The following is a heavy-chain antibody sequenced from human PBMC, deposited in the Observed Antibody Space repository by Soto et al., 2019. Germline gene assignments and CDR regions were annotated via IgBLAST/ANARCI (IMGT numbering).Heavy chain of an antibody. CDR1: GGSISSGGYY. V-gene: IGHV4-31*03. D-gene: IGHD2-2*01. Sequence: SSETLSLTCTVSGGSISSGGYYWSWIRQHPGKGLEWIGYIYYSGSTCYNPSLKSRVTISVDTSKNQFSLKLSSVTAADTAVYYCARAGGVVPAATYYYYYGMDVWGQGTTVT. CDR2: IYYSGST. J-gene: IGHJ6*02. CDR3: ARAGGVVPAATYYYYYGMDV.